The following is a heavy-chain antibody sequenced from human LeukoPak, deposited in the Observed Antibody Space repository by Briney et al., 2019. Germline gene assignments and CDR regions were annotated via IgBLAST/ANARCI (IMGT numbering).Heavy chain of an antibody. D-gene: IGHD6-19*01. CDR2: IYYSGST. J-gene: IGHJ4*02. Sequence: SETLSLTCTVSGGSISSSYSWGWIRQPPGKGLEWIGNIYYSGSTYYNSSLKSRVTISVDTSKNQFSLNLSSVTASDTAIYYYASTKLGYSSGWHWGQGTLVTVSS. CDR3: ASTKLGYSSGWH. V-gene: IGHV4-39*01. CDR1: GGSISSSYS.